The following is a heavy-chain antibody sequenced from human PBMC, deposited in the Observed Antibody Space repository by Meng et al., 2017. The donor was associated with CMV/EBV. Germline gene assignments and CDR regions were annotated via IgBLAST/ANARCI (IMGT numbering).Heavy chain of an antibody. CDR1: GGSISSSSYY. Sequence: SETLSLTCTVSGGSISSSSYYWGWIRQPPGKGLEWIGSIYYSGSTYYNPSLKSRVTISVDTSKNQFSLKLSSVTAADTAVYYWASSVKHITIFGVAKTNLNFDDWGQGTLVTVSS. CDR3: ASSVKHITIFGVAKTNLNFDD. CDR2: IYYSGST. V-gene: IGHV4-39*07. J-gene: IGHJ4*02. D-gene: IGHD3-3*01.